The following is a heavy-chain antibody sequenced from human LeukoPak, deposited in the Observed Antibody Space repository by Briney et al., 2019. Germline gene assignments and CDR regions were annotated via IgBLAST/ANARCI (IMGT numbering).Heavy chain of an antibody. V-gene: IGHV3-74*01. CDR3: ARSRQEYSSSSDVHY. Sequence: GGSLRLSCAASGFIFSSYWMHWVRQAPGKGLVWVSRINSDGSSTSYADSVKGRFTISRDNAKNSLYLQMNSLRAEDTAVYYCARSRQEYSSSSDVHYWGQGTLVTVSS. J-gene: IGHJ4*02. CDR2: INSDGSST. CDR1: GFIFSSYW. D-gene: IGHD6-6*01.